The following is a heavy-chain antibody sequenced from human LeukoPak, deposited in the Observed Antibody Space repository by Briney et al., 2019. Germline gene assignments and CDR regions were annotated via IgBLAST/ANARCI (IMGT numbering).Heavy chain of an antibody. D-gene: IGHD2-2*01. Sequence: GGSLRLSCSASGFTFSSYAMHWVRQAPGKGLEYVSAISSNGGSTYYADSVKGRFTISRDNSKNTLYLQMSSLRAEDTAVYYCVKEDKYQLLWAFDYWGQGTLVTVSS. CDR2: ISSNGGST. CDR3: VKEDKYQLLWAFDY. V-gene: IGHV3-64D*06. CDR1: GFTFSSYA. J-gene: IGHJ4*02.